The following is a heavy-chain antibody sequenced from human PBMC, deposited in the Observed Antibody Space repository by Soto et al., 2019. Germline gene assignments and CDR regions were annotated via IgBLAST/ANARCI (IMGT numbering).Heavy chain of an antibody. Sequence: KVSCKTSGYTFTTYAVHWVRQAPGQSLEWMGWINTGNGHTKYSQNFQGRVTITRDTSATTAYMELSSLRSEDTAVYYCARGRSSGWPRPFYGMDVWGQGTTVTVSS. V-gene: IGHV1-3*04. CDR2: INTGNGHT. CDR1: GYTFTTYA. D-gene: IGHD6-19*01. CDR3: ARGRSSGWPRPFYGMDV. J-gene: IGHJ6*02.